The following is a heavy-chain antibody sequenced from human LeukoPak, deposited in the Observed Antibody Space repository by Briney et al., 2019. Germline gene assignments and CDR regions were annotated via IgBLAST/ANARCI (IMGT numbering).Heavy chain of an antibody. Sequence: GGALRLSCAASGFNVSSKYMNWVRQAPGRGLEWVAVIYSGGSAHYADSVKGRISVSRDNSKHTLYLQMSSLGDDATTGYYCARDREGRSCSDGTCYLGWDFDLWGRGNLVTVSS. CDR2: IYSGGSA. V-gene: IGHV3-53*01. D-gene: IGHD2-15*01. J-gene: IGHJ2*01. CDR1: GFNVSSKY. CDR3: ARDREGRSCSDGTCYLGWDFDL.